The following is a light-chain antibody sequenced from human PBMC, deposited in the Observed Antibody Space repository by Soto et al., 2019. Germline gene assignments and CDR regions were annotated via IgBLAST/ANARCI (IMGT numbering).Light chain of an antibody. J-gene: IGLJ1*01. Sequence: QSALTQPASVSGSPGQSITISCTGTSDDVGAYNLVSWYQQHPGQAPKVLIYKVSNRPSGVSNRFSGSKSGNTASLTISGLQAEDEADYYCSSYTSSSTRVFGTGTKLTVL. CDR3: SSYTSSSTRV. V-gene: IGLV2-14*03. CDR1: SDDVGAYNL. CDR2: KVS.